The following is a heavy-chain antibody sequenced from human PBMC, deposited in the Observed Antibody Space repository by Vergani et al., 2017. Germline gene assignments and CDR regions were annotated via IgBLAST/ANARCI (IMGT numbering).Heavy chain of an antibody. CDR3: AKANPRNSGYDYLYYYHAMDV. Sequence: QLLESGGGLIQPGGSLRLSCAASGVTFNSYAMTWVRQAPGKGLEWVSGINNNGGSTYYADSVKGRFTISRDNSKNTLYLQMTDLRAEDTATYYCAKANPRNSGYDYLYYYHAMDVWGQGTTVTVSS. J-gene: IGHJ6*02. D-gene: IGHD5-12*01. CDR2: INNNGGST. V-gene: IGHV3-23*01. CDR1: GVTFNSYA.